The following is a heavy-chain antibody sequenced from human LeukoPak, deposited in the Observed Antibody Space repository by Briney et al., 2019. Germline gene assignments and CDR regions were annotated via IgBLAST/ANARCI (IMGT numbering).Heavy chain of an antibody. Sequence: SETLSLTCTVSGGSISISSYYWGWIRQPPGKGLEWIGSVYYSGTTSKKPSLKSRVTISVDMSKNHFSLRLSSVNAADTAVYYCARGTLYSGWSYYFDYWGQGTLVRVSS. J-gene: IGHJ4*02. CDR1: GGSISISSYY. V-gene: IGHV4-39*07. CDR2: VYYSGTT. CDR3: ARGTLYSGWSYYFDY. D-gene: IGHD6-19*01.